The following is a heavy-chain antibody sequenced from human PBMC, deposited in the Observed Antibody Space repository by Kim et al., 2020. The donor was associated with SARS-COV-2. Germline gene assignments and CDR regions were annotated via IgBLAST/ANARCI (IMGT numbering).Heavy chain of an antibody. J-gene: IGHJ2*01. CDR3: ARSYYYPHWYFDL. Sequence: SETLSLTCTVSGGSISSGGYYWSWIRQHPGKGLEWIGYIYYSGSTYYNPSLKSRVTISVDTSKNQFSLKLSSVTAADTAVYYCARSYYYPHWYFDLWGRGTLVTVSS. CDR1: GGSISSGGYY. V-gene: IGHV4-31*03. CDR2: IYYSGST. D-gene: IGHD3-10*01.